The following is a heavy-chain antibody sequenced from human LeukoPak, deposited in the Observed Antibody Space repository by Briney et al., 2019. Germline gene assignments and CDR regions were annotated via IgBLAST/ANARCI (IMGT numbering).Heavy chain of an antibody. D-gene: IGHD2-2*01. V-gene: IGHV1-24*01. Sequence: ASVKVSCKASGYTFTSYDVYWVRQAPGKGLEWVGGFDPEDGETIYAQKFQGRVTMTEDTSTDTAYMELSSLRSEDTAVYYCATVGSSVVPAARGGAFDIWGQGTMVTVSS. J-gene: IGHJ3*02. CDR2: FDPEDGET. CDR1: GYTFTSYD. CDR3: ATVGSSVVPAARGGAFDI.